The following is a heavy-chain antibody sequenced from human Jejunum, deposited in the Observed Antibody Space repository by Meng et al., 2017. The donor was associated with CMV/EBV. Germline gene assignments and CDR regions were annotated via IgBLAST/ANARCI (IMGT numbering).Heavy chain of an antibody. Sequence: QGQLVQSGAEVKKPGASVKVSCNASGYTFTGYYMHWLRQAPGQGLEWVGRITPSSGGTTYAQKFQGRVTMTGDTSISTAYMELSSLRSDDAAIYYCVRANLGSADYWGQGTLVTVSS. CDR2: ITPSSGGT. CDR1: GYTFTGYY. D-gene: IGHD7-27*01. J-gene: IGHJ4*02. CDR3: VRANLGSADY. V-gene: IGHV1-2*06.